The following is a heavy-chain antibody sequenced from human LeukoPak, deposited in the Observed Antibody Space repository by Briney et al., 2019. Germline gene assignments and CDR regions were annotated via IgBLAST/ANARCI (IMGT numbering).Heavy chain of an antibody. D-gene: IGHD2-2*01. CDR3: AKGQVIVVVPAALLYDYYYMDV. J-gene: IGHJ6*03. V-gene: IGHV3-30*18. Sequence: PGRSLRLSCAASGFTFSSYGMHWVRQAPGKGLEWVAVISYDGSNKYYADSVKGRFTISRDNSKNTLYLQMNSLRAEDTAVYYCAKGQVIVVVPAALLYDYYYMDVWGKGTTVTVSS. CDR1: GFTFSSYG. CDR2: ISYDGSNK.